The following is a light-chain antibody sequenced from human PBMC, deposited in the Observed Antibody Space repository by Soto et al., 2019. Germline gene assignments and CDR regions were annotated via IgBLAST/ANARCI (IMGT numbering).Light chain of an antibody. Sequence: DIVLTQSPGTLSLSPGARATLSCRASETIRSDYLAWYQQKPGQAPRLLIYDASSRAPGIPDRFSGRGSGTDFTLTISSLEPDDFALYYCQQYGNSPETFGQGTKVDIK. CDR2: DAS. CDR3: QQYGNSPET. J-gene: IGKJ1*01. CDR1: ETIRSDY. V-gene: IGKV3-20*01.